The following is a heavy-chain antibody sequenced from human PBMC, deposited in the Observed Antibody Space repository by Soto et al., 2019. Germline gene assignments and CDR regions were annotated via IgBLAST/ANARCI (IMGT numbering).Heavy chain of an antibody. CDR3: ARAAGGGSDYFDY. Sequence: GGSLRLSRAASGFTFSSYSMNWVRQAPGKGLEWVSSISSSSSYIYYADSVKGRFTISRDNAKNSLYLQMNSLRAEDTAVYYCARAAGGGSDYFDYWGQGTLVTVSS. J-gene: IGHJ4*02. D-gene: IGHD3-16*01. CDR2: ISSSSSYI. V-gene: IGHV3-21*01. CDR1: GFTFSSYS.